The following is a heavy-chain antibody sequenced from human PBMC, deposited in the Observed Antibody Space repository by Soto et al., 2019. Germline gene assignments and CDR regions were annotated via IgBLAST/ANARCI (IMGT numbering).Heavy chain of an antibody. D-gene: IGHD2-2*01. CDR1: GGSISSYY. CDR2: IYSSGST. Sequence: SATLSLSCIVSGGSISSYYWSWIRQPPGNVLEWIGYIYSSGSTNYNPSLKSRFTLSVDTSKNQFSLKLRSVTAADTAVYYCARDGAPARGGGMDVWGQGTTVTVS. V-gene: IGHV4-59*01. CDR3: ARDGAPARGGGMDV. J-gene: IGHJ6*02.